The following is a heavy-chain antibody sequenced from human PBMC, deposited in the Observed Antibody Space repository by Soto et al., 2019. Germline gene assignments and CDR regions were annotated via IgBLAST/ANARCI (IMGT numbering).Heavy chain of an antibody. J-gene: IGHJ4*01. CDR2: IYYSGST. D-gene: IGHD3-22*01. V-gene: IGHV4-31*03. Sequence: SETLSLTCTVSGASISSGGYYWSLIRQHPGKGLEWIGYIYYSGSTYYNPSLKSRATISVDTSKNQFSLKLSSVTAADTAVYYCARDYSGYSLFDSGGHGILVTVSS. CDR1: GASISSGGYY. CDR3: ARDYSGYSLFDS.